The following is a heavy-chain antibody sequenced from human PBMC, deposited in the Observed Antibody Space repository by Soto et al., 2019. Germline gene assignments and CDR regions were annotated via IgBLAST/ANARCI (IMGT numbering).Heavy chain of an antibody. J-gene: IGHJ4*02. V-gene: IGHV4-31*02. Sequence: QLQLQESGPGQVKPSQTLSLTCSVSGGSIGSGGYYWNWIRHHPGKGLEWIGYISDSGYTYFNPSFGSSVNISQYISANQISLRLESMTAADTAVYYCAREGGDNKWYYFAYWGPGILVTVSS. CDR2: ISDSGYT. CDR3: AREGGDNKWYYFAY. CDR1: GGSIGSGGYY. D-gene: IGHD2-21*02.